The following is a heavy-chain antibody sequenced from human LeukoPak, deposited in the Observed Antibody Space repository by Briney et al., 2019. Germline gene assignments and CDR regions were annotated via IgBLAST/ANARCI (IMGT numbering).Heavy chain of an antibody. V-gene: IGHV4-59*11. J-gene: IGHJ3*02. CDR3: ARDLVTVTKGFDI. CDR1: GDSFSSHY. D-gene: IGHD4-17*01. Sequence: SETLSLACAVSGDSFSSHYWTWIRQSPGTGLEWIGYISHIGRTNCNPSLKSRVTISIDTSKNQFSLKLRSVTAADTAVYYCARDLVTVTKGFDIWGQGTMVSVSS. CDR2: ISHIGRT.